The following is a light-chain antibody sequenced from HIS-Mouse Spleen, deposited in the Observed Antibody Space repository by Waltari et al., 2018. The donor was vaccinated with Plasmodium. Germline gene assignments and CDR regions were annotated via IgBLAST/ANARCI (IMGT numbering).Light chain of an antibody. V-gene: IGKV3-15*01. CDR3: QQYNNWSFT. J-gene: IGKJ3*01. CDR1: RRVSSN. Sequence: EIVMTHSPATLSVSPGERATLSCRASRRVSSNLAWYQQKPGQAPRLLIYGASTRAPGIRARFSGRGSGTEFTLTISSLQSEDFAVYYCQQYNNWSFTFGPGTKVDIK. CDR2: GAS.